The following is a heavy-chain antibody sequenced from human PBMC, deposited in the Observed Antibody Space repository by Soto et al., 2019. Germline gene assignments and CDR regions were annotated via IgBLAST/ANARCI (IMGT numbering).Heavy chain of an antibody. V-gene: IGHV1-69*01. J-gene: IGHJ4*02. Sequence: QVQLVQSGAEVKKPGSSVKVSCKASGGTFSRYAISWVRQAPGQGLQWMGGIIPIFGTANYAQKFQDRVTITADECTSTAYMELSSLRSEDTAVYYCARDREDIVVVPAADWGQGTLVTVSS. CDR3: ARDREDIVVVPAAD. CDR2: IIPIFGTA. D-gene: IGHD2-2*01. CDR1: GGTFSRYA.